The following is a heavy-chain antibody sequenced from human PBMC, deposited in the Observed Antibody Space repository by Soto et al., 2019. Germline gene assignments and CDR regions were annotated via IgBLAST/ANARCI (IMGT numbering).Heavy chain of an antibody. J-gene: IGHJ6*02. D-gene: IGHD5-18*01. CDR2: IIPIFGTA. CDR1: GGTFSSYA. Sequence: SVKVSCKASGGTFSSYAISWVRQAPGQGLEWMGGIIPIFGTANYAQKFQGRVTITADGSTSTAYMELSSLRSEDTAVYYCARATGYSYGELGYYYGMDVWGQGTTVTVSS. CDR3: ARATGYSYGELGYYYGMDV. V-gene: IGHV1-69*13.